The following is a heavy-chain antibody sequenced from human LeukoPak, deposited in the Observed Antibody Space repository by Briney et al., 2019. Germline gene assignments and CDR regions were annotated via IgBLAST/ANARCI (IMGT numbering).Heavy chain of an antibody. CDR2: ISGYNGNT. CDR3: ARGGPAAGRFDY. J-gene: IGHJ4*02. V-gene: IGHV1-18*01. D-gene: IGHD6-13*01. CDR1: GYTFTTYN. Sequence: GASVKVSCKASGYTFTTYNINWVRQAPGQGLEWMGWISGYNGNTNYAQKLQGRVTMTTDTSTGTAYMELRSLKSDDTAVYYCARGGPAAGRFDYWGQGTLVTVSS.